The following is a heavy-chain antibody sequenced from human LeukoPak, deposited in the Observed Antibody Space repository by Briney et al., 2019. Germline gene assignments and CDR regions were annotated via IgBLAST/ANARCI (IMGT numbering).Heavy chain of an antibody. CDR3: ARRNGSGSPEDY. J-gene: IGHJ4*02. CDR1: GYSISCGYY. D-gene: IGHD3-10*01. Sequence: SETLSLTCTVSGYSISCGYYWGWIRQPPGKGLEWIGSIYHSGSTYYNPSLKSRVTISVDTSKNQFSLKLSSVTAADTAVYYCARRNGSGSPEDYWGQGTLVTVSS. CDR2: IYHSGST. V-gene: IGHV4-38-2*02.